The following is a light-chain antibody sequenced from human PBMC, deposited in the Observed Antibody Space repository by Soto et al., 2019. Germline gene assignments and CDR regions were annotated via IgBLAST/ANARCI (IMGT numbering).Light chain of an antibody. CDR2: QTS. Sequence: LVLTKSSSTVSSIPHDRVTLSCMASQYINTRLAWYQHRPGQSPRLLIYQTSLRAAGIPARFSASGSGTDFTLTISDVQPEDFALYYCHQRQRWPRPVGQGGKVAIK. CDR1: QYINTR. J-gene: IGKJ1*01. V-gene: IGKV3-11*01. CDR3: HQRQRWPRP.